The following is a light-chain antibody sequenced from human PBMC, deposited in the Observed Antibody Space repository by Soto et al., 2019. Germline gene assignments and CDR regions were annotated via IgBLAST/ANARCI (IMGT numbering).Light chain of an antibody. CDR2: AAS. CDR1: QGISNY. J-gene: IGKJ1*01. Sequence: DIQMTQSPSSLSASVGDRVTITCRASQGISNYLPWYQQKPGKVPKLLIYAASTLQSGVQSRFSGSGSGTDYTLPISSLQREDVATYCVQKYDNAPGTFGERPQVQ. V-gene: IGKV1-27*01. CDR3: QKYDNAPGT.